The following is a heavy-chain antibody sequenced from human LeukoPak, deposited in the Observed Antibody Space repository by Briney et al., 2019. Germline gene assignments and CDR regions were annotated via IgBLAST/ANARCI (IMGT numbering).Heavy chain of an antibody. J-gene: IGHJ4*02. CDR2: TYDSGSS. V-gene: IGHV4-59*01. CDR1: GGSMRNYY. CDR3: ARGWANSWYYFDF. Sequence: SETLSLTCAVSGGSMRNYYWSWIRQPPGKGLEWIGYTYDSGSSSYNPSLRSRVSISIDTSKNQFSLNLSSVTAADTAVYYCARGWANSWYYFDFWGQGTLVTVSS. D-gene: IGHD2/OR15-2a*01.